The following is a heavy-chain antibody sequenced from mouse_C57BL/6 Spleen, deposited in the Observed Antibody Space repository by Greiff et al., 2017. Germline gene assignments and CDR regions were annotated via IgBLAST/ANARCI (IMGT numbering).Heavy chain of an antibody. J-gene: IGHJ2*01. CDR3: KRGVITTGPYYFDY. D-gene: IGHD1-1*01. CDR2: IDPETGGT. V-gene: IGHV1-15*01. CDR1: GYTFTDYE. Sequence: QVQLQQSGAELVRPGASVTLSCKASGYTFTDYEMHWVKQTPVHGLEWIGAIDPETGGTAYNQKFKGKAILTADKSSSTAYMELRSLTSEDSAVYYCKRGVITTGPYYFDYWGQGTTLTVSS.